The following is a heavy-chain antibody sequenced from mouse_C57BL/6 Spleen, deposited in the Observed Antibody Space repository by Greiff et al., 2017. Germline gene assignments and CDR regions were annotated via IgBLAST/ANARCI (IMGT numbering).Heavy chain of an antibody. D-gene: IGHD1-1*01. V-gene: IGHV1-59*01. CDR3: ARYTTVVATGGY. CDR1: GYTFTSYW. Sequence: QVQLQQPGAELVRPGTSVKLSCKASGYTFTSYWMHWVKQRPGQGLEWIGVIDPSDSYTNYNQKFKGKATLTVDTSSSTAYMQLSSLTSEEAEVYYCARYTTVVATGGYWGQGTTLTVSS. J-gene: IGHJ2*01. CDR2: IDPSDSYT.